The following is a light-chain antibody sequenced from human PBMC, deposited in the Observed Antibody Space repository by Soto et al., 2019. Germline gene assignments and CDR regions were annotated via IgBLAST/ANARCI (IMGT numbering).Light chain of an antibody. Sequence: ERVMTQSPATLSVSPGERATLSCRASQSVSSNLAWYQQKPGQAPRLLIYGASTRATGIPARFSGSGSGTEFTLTISSLQSEDFAVYYCQQYNNGPPTFGQGTKVDIK. CDR2: GAS. V-gene: IGKV3-15*01. CDR3: QQYNNGPPT. J-gene: IGKJ1*01. CDR1: QSVSSN.